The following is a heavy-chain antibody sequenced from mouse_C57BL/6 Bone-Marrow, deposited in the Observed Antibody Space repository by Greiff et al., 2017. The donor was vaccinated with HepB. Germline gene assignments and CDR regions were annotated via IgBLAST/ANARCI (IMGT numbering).Heavy chain of an antibody. CDR3: ARPGGTVDY. V-gene: IGHV1-82*01. CDR1: GYAFSSSW. Sequence: VKLQQSGPELVKPGASVKISCKASGYAFSSSWMNWVKQRPGKGLEWIGRIYPGDGDTNYNGKFKGKATLTADKSSSTAYMQLSSLTSEDSAVYFCARPGGTVDYWGQGTTLTVSS. CDR2: IYPGDGDT. J-gene: IGHJ2*01. D-gene: IGHD1-1*01.